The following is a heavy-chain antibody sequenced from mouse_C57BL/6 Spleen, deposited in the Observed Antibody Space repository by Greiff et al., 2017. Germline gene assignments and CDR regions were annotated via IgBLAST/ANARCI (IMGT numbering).Heavy chain of an antibody. Sequence: QVHVKQPGAELVMPGASVKLSCKASGYTFTSYWMHWVKQRPGQGLEWIGEIDPSDSYTNYNQKFKGKSTLTVDKSSSTAYMQLSSLTSEDSAVYYCARTIYYDYDGFAYWGQGTLVTVSA. CDR1: GYTFTSYW. D-gene: IGHD2-4*01. J-gene: IGHJ3*01. CDR3: ARTIYYDYDGFAY. V-gene: IGHV1-69*01. CDR2: IDPSDSYT.